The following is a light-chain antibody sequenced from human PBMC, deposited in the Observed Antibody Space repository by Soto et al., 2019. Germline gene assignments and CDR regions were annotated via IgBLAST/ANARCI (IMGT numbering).Light chain of an antibody. J-gene: IGLJ3*02. CDR2: EVS. CDR1: SRDVGLYNL. V-gene: IGLV2-23*02. CDR3: CSYVGSSILM. Sequence: QSALTQPASVSGSPGQSITISCTGTSRDVGLYNLVSWYQQFPGKAPKLIIYEVSERPSGISDRFSGSKSGNTASLTISGLQDGDEADYYCCSYVGSSILMFGGGTKLTVL.